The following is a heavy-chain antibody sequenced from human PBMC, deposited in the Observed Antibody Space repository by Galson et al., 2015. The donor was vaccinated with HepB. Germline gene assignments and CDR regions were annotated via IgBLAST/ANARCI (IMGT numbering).Heavy chain of an antibody. CDR3: ARDHGGSYKGTDY. J-gene: IGHJ4*02. D-gene: IGHD1-26*01. CDR1: GFTFSSYW. CDR2: INEDGSER. Sequence: SLRLSCAASGFTFSSYWMSWVRQAPGKGLEWVANINEDGSERFSVDSVKGRFTVSRDNAKNSLFLQMNSLRAEDTAVYYCARDHGGSYKGTDYWGQGALVTVSS. V-gene: IGHV3-7*01.